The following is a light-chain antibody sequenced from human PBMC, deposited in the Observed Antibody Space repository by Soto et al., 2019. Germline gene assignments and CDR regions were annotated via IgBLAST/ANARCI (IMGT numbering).Light chain of an antibody. CDR1: QSVSSTY. CDR2: GAS. CDR3: QQYGSSGLT. J-gene: IGKJ4*01. Sequence: EIVLTQSPGTLSLSPGDRATLSCRASQSVSSTYLAWFQQRPGQAPRLLIYGASSRATDIPDRFSGSGSGTDFTLTISRLDPEDFAVYYCQQYGSSGLTFGGGTKVAIK. V-gene: IGKV3-20*01.